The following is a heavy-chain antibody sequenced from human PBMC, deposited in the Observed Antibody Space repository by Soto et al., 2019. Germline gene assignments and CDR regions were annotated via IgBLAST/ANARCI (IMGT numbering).Heavy chain of an antibody. CDR1: GFTFSSYA. D-gene: IGHD6-19*01. J-gene: IGHJ4*02. Sequence: GGSLRLSCAASGFTFSSYAMSWVRQAPGKGLEWVSAISGSGGSTYYADSVKGRFTISRDNSKNMLYLQMNSLRAEDTAVYYCAKTLYSSGWSRSYATFDYWGQGTLVTVSS. CDR2: ISGSGGST. V-gene: IGHV3-23*01. CDR3: AKTLYSSGWSRSYATFDY.